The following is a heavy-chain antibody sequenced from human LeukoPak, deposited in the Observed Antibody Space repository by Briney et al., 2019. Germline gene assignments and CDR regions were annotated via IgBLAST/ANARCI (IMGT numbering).Heavy chain of an antibody. CDR1: GYTFTSYA. CDR2: INAGNGNT. J-gene: IGHJ4*02. Sequence: ASVTVSCKASGYTFTSYAMHWVRQAPGQRLEWMGWINAGNGNTKYSQKFQGRVTITRDTSASTAYMELSSLRSEDTAVYYCALTWGGYYSYFDYWGQGTLVTVSS. V-gene: IGHV1-3*01. D-gene: IGHD3-16*01. CDR3: ALTWGGYYSYFDY.